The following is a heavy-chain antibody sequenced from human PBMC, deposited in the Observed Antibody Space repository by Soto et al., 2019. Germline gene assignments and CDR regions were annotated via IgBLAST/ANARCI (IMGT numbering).Heavy chain of an antibody. CDR1: GGKISGYY. CDR2: IYYSGST. Sequence: SETLCVTCSVSGGKISGYYLSWIRQPTEKGLEWIGYIYYSGSTNYNPSLKSRVTISVDTSKNQFSLKLSSVTAADTAVYYCAREGGDSHPDYYGMDVWGQGTTVTVSS. CDR3: AREGGDSHPDYYGMDV. J-gene: IGHJ6*02. V-gene: IGHV4-59*01. D-gene: IGHD2-21*02.